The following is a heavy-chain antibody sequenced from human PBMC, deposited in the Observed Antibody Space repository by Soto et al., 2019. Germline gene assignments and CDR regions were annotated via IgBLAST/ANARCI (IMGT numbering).Heavy chain of an antibody. CDR3: ARPQGLVRGAGGMDV. Sequence: SETLSLTCAVYGGSFSGYYWSWIRQPPGKGLEWIGEINHSGSTNYNPSLKSRVTISVDTSKNQFSLKLNSVTAADTAVYYCARPQGLVRGAGGMDVWGQGTTVTVSS. J-gene: IGHJ6*02. CDR1: GGSFSGYY. CDR2: INHSGST. D-gene: IGHD3-10*01. V-gene: IGHV4-34*01.